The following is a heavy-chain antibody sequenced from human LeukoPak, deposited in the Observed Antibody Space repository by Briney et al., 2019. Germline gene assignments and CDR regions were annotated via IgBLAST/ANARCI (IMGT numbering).Heavy chain of an antibody. CDR3: AKDAFCTSTNCYASYFDY. V-gene: IGHV3-23*01. J-gene: IGHJ4*02. D-gene: IGHD2-2*01. CDR1: GFTFSSYA. CDR2: ISGSGGTT. Sequence: GGSLRLSCAASGFTFSSYAMSWIRQAPGKGLEWVSAISGSGGTTHYADSVKGRFTISRDRSKNTLYLQMHSLRAEDTAVYYCAKDAFCTSTNCYASYFDYWGQGTLVTVSS.